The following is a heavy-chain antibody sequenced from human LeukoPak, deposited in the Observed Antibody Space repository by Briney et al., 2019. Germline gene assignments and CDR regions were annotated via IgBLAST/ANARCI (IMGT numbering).Heavy chain of an antibody. J-gene: IGHJ4*02. V-gene: IGHV1-46*01. Sequence: ASVKVSCKVSRYTLTELSMHWVRQAPGQGLEWMGIINPSGGSTSYAQKFQGRVTMTRDTSTSTVYMELSSLRSEDTAVYYCAILDPPRDYWGQGTLVTVSS. CDR3: AILDPPRDY. CDR1: RYTLTELS. CDR2: INPSGGST.